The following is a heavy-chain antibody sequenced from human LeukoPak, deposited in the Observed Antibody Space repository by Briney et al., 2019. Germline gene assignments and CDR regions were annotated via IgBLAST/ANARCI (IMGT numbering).Heavy chain of an antibody. V-gene: IGHV1-2*02. J-gene: IGHJ5*02. CDR3: ARRRAVLWFGELLRGNNWFDP. CDR1: GYTFTGYY. D-gene: IGHD3-10*01. CDR2: INPNSGDT. Sequence: ASVKVSCKASGYTFTGYYMHWVRQAPGQGLEWMGWINPNSGDTNYAQKFQGRVTMTRDTSISTAYMELSSLRSEDTAVYYCARRRAVLWFGELLRGNNWFDPWGQGTLVTVSS.